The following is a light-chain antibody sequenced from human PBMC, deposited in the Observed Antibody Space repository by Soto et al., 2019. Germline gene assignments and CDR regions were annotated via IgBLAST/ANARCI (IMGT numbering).Light chain of an antibody. J-gene: IGKJ1*01. CDR3: HQYGSSPRT. Sequence: EIVLTQSPGTLSLSPGERATLSCRASQSVNNNYLAWYQQKPGQAPRLLIYGASNRATGIPDRFSGSGSGTDFTLTISRLEPEDFAVYYCHQYGSSPRTFGQGTKVDIK. V-gene: IGKV3-20*01. CDR2: GAS. CDR1: QSVNNNY.